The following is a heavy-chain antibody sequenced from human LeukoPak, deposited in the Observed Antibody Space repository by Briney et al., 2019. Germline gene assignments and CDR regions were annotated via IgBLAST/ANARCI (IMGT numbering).Heavy chain of an antibody. V-gene: IGHV3-9*01. CDR2: ISWNSGSI. CDR1: GFTFDDYA. CDR3: AKGGAGSIFDY. D-gene: IGHD1-26*01. J-gene: IGHJ4*02. Sequence: GGSLRLSCAASGFTFDDYAMHWVRQAPGKGLEWVSGISWNSGSIGYADSVKGRFTISRDNAKNTLYLQMNSLRAEDTAVYYCAKGGAGSIFDYWGQGTLVTVSS.